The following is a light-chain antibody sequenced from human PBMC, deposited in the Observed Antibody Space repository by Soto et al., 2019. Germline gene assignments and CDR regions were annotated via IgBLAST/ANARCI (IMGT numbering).Light chain of an antibody. CDR3: HSYGSTDQGV. Sequence: NFMLTQPHSVSESPGKTVTISCTRSSGSIASNYVQWYQQRPGSAPTTVIYEDNQRPSGVPDRFSGSIDSSSNSASLTISGLKTEDEADYCCHSYGSTDQGVFGGGTKLTVL. V-gene: IGLV6-57*04. J-gene: IGLJ3*02. CDR2: EDN. CDR1: SGSIASNY.